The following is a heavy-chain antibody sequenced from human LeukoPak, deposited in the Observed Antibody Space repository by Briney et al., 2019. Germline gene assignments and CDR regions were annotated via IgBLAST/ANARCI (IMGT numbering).Heavy chain of an antibody. CDR2: ISYSGGST. CDR3: AKAASGSYLYYFDY. V-gene: IGHV3-23*01. CDR1: GLTFSSYA. J-gene: IGHJ4*02. Sequence: PGGSLRLSCAASGLTFSSYAMNWVRQAPGKGLEWVSTISYSGGSTYYVDSVKGRFIISRDNSENTLYLQLNSLRAEDTAVYYCAKAASGSYLYYFDYWGQGTLVTVSS. D-gene: IGHD1-26*01.